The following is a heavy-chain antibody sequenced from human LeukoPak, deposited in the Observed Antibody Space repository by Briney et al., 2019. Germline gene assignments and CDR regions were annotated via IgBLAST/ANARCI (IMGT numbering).Heavy chain of an antibody. CDR1: GGSISSYY. CDR2: IYTSGST. V-gene: IGHV4-4*07. CDR3: ARQIAARPGLNWFDP. D-gene: IGHD6-6*01. J-gene: IGHJ5*02. Sequence: SETLSLTCTVSGGSISSYYWSWIRQPAGKGLEWIGRIYTSGSTNYNPSLKSRVTMSVDTSKNQCSLKLSSVTAADTAVYYCARQIAARPGLNWFDPWGQGTLVTVSS.